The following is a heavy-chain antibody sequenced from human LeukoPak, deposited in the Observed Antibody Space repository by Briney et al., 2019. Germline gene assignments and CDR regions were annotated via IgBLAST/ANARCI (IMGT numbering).Heavy chain of an antibody. CDR1: GGSFSGYY. CDR3: ARGGSGSYVYGT. Sequence: SETLSLTCAVYGGSFSGYYWSWIRQPPGKGLEWIGEINHSGSTNYNPSLKSRVTISVDTSKNQFSLKLSSVTAADTVVYYCARGGSGSYVYGTWGQGTMVTVSS. J-gene: IGHJ3*01. D-gene: IGHD1-26*01. V-gene: IGHV4-34*01. CDR2: INHSGST.